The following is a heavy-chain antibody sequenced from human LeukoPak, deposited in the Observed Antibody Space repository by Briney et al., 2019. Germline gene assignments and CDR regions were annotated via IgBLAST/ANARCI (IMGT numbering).Heavy chain of an antibody. D-gene: IGHD6-19*01. V-gene: IGHV3-23*01. CDR3: ARVVAVAGILGAFDI. J-gene: IGHJ3*02. Sequence: PGGSLRLSCAASGFTFSSYAMSWVRQAPGKGLEWVSAISGSGGSTYYADSVKGRFTISRDNSKNTLYLQMNSLRAEDTAVYYCARVVAVAGILGAFDIWGQGTMVTVSS. CDR1: GFTFSSYA. CDR2: ISGSGGST.